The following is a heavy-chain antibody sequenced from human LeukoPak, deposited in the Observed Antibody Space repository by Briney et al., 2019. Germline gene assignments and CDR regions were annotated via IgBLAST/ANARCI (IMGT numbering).Heavy chain of an antibody. CDR3: ARRATFGGVIVPRFDY. CDR1: GGSFSGYY. J-gene: IGHJ4*02. CDR2: INHSGSS. D-gene: IGHD3-16*02. V-gene: IGHV4-34*01. Sequence: SETLSLTCAVYGGSFSGYYWSWIRQPPGKGLEWIGEINHSGSSNYNPSIKCQVTISVDTSKNQFSLKLSSVTAADTAVYYCARRATFGGVIVPRFDYWGQGTLVTVSS.